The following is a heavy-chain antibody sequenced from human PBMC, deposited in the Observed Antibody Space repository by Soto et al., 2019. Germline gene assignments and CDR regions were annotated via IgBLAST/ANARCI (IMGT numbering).Heavy chain of an antibody. D-gene: IGHD6-6*01. J-gene: IGHJ6*02. V-gene: IGHV3-15*01. CDR2: IKSKTDGGTT. CDR1: GFTFSNAW. Sequence: EVQLVESGGGLVKPGGSLRLSCAASGFTFSNAWMSWVRQAPGKGLEWVGRIKSKTDGGTTDYAAPVKGRFTISRDDSKNTLYLQMNSQKTEDTAVYYCTTADVAAHYYYYGMDVWGQGTTVTVSS. CDR3: TTADVAAHYYYYGMDV.